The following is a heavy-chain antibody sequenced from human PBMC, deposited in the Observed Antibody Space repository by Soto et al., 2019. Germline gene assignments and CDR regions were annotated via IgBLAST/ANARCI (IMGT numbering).Heavy chain of an antibody. V-gene: IGHV1-8*01. CDR2: MKPNRGTT. Sequence: GASVKVSCKASGYTFTSYDINWVRQATGQGLEGMGWMKPNRGTTGYAQKFQGRVTMTRNTAISTAYMELSSLRSEDTAVYYCANSSRWGGSMDVWGQGTTVTVSS. D-gene: IGHD6-13*01. CDR3: ANSSRWGGSMDV. J-gene: IGHJ6*02. CDR1: GYTFTSYD.